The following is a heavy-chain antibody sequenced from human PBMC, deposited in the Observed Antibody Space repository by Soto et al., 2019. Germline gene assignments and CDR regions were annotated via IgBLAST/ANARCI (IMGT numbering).Heavy chain of an antibody. CDR2: ISYAGNNK. CDR1: GFPFSNYA. J-gene: IGHJ6*02. V-gene: IGHV3-30-3*01. D-gene: IGHD2-15*01. Sequence: QVQLVESGGGVVQPGRSLRLSCAASGFPFSNYAMYWVRQAPGKGLEWVAVISYAGNNKYYADSVKGRFTISRDNSKNTLSLQMNRLRAEDTAVYYCARAGCDGGTCYTLVGLRYGMDVWGQGTTVTVSS. CDR3: ARAGCDGGTCYTLVGLRYGMDV.